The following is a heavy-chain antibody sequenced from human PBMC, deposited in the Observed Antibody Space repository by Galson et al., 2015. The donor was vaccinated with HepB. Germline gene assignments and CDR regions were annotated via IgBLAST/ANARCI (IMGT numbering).Heavy chain of an antibody. J-gene: IGHJ6*03. V-gene: IGHV7-4-1*02. CDR2: INTNTGNP. D-gene: IGHD2-15*01. Sequence: SVKVSCKASGYTFTSYAMNWVRQAPGQGLEWMGWINTNTGNPTYAQGFTGRFVFSLDTSVSTAYLQISSLKAEDTAVYYCARGGIMGRVAANYYYMDVWGKGTTVTVSS. CDR3: ARGGIMGRVAANYYYMDV. CDR1: GYTFTSYA.